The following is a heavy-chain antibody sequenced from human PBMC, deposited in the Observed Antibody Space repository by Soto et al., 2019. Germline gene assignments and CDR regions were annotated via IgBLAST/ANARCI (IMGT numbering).Heavy chain of an antibody. J-gene: IGHJ4*02. CDR3: AYRVLRTVFGLVTTTAIYFDF. V-gene: IGHV2-5*02. D-gene: IGHD3-3*01. CDR1: GFSLTTSGVG. Sequence: QITLNESGPTVVRPTETLTLTCRFSGFSLTTSGVGVGWIRQSPGKAPEWLALIYWDDDKRYSASLKGRLTITKDTSKSQVDLTVSDLDPTDTATYYCAYRVLRTVFGLVTTTAIYFDFWGQGTPVAVSS. CDR2: IYWDDDK.